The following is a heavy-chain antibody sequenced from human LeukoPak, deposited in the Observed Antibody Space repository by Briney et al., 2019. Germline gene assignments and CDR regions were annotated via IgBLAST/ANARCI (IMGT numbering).Heavy chain of an antibody. CDR1: EFTFNNYA. CDR2: ISGSGGIT. CDR3: ARDIEAAGLFLDY. Sequence: GGSLRLSCAASEFTFNNYAVSWVRQAPGQGLEWVSTISGSGGITYYADSVKGRFTISRDNAKNSLYLQMNSLRAEDTAVYYCARDIEAAGLFLDYWGQGTLVTVSS. D-gene: IGHD6-13*01. J-gene: IGHJ4*02. V-gene: IGHV3-23*01.